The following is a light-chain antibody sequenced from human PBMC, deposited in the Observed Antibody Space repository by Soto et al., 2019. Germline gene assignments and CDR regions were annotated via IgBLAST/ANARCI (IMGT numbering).Light chain of an antibody. V-gene: IGKV1-39*01. CDR1: QTTSSY. J-gene: IGKJ2*01. Sequence: DIQMTQSPSSLSASVGDRVTITGRASQTTSSYLNWYQQKPGKAPKLLIYATSSLQSGVPSRFSGSGSGTDFTLTISSLQPEDFATYYCQQSYSTPYTFGQGTKVDIK. CDR2: ATS. CDR3: QQSYSTPYT.